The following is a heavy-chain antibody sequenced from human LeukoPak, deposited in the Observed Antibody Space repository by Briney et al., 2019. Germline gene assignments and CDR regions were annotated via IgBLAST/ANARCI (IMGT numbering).Heavy chain of an antibody. CDR2: VSYDGNKK. Sequence: GGSLRLSCAASGFTFSTYAMHWVRQAPGKGLEWMAVVSYDGNKKYYADSVKGRFTISRDNSKNTLYLQMNSLRAEDTAVYYCAKDHGRDYYGSGRYDYWGQGTLVTVSS. J-gene: IGHJ4*02. D-gene: IGHD3-10*01. CDR3: AKDHGRDYYGSGRYDY. CDR1: GFTFSTYA. V-gene: IGHV3-30*04.